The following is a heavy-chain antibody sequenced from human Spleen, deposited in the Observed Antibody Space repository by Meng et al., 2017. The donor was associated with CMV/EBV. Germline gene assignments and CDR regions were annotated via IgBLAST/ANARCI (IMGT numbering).Heavy chain of an antibody. CDR2: IYYSGST. CDR3: ASGISRLPYYYYGMDV. Sequence: GSLRLPCTVSGGSVSSSSYYWGWIRQPPGKGLEWIGSIYYSGSTYYKSSLKSRVTISVDTPKNQFSLKLSSVTAADTAVYYCASGISRLPYYYYGMDVWGQGTTVTVSS. J-gene: IGHJ6*02. V-gene: IGHV4-39*07. CDR1: GGSVSSSSYY. D-gene: IGHD2-2*01.